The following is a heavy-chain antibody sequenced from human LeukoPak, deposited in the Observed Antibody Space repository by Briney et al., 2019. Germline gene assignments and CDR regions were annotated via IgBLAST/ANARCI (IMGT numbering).Heavy chain of an antibody. CDR1: GGSISSYY. CDR3: ARDEGIAAAGTSPFDI. V-gene: IGHV4-4*07. D-gene: IGHD6-13*01. J-gene: IGHJ3*02. Sequence: SETLSLTCTVSGGSISSYYWSWIRQPAGKGLEWIGRIYTSGSTNYNPSLKSRVTMSVDTSKNQFSLKLSSVTAADTAVYYCARDEGIAAAGTSPFDIWGQGTMVTVSS. CDR2: IYTSGST.